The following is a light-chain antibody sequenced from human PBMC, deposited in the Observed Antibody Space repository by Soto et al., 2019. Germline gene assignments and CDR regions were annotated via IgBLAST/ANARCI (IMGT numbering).Light chain of an antibody. CDR3: GTWDTSLNAGV. CDR1: NSNVGNNY. CDR2: DNN. J-gene: IGLJ2*01. Sequence: QAVLTQPPSVSAAPGQTVTISCSGSNSNVGNNYISWYQQVPGTVPKLLIYDNNKRPSGIPDRFSGSKSGTSATLGITGLQTGDEADYYCGTWDTSLNAGVFGGGTQLTVL. V-gene: IGLV1-51*01.